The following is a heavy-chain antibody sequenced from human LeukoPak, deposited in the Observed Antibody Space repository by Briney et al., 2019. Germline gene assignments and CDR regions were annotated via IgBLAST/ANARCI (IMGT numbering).Heavy chain of an antibody. CDR1: GYTFTSYY. CDR2: INPNSGGT. V-gene: IGHV1-2*02. CDR3: ARASTMVRGVIVECWFDP. J-gene: IGHJ5*02. Sequence: GASVKVSCKASGYTFTSYYMHWVRQAPGQGLEWMGWINPNSGGTNYAQKFQGRVTMTRDTSISTAYMELSRLRSDDTAVYYCARASTMVRGVIVECWFDPWGQGTLVTVSS. D-gene: IGHD3-10*01.